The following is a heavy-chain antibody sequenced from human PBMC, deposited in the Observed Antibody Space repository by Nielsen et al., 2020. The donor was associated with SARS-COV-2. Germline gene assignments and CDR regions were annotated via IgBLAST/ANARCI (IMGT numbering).Heavy chain of an antibody. J-gene: IGHJ5*02. Sequence: GESLKISCKGSGYSFTSYWIGWVRQMPGKGLEWMGIIYPGDSDTRYSPSFQGQVTISADKSISTAYLQWSSLKASDTAMYYCARHTPPPAGSMVDWFGDHWGYWFDPWGQGTLVTVSS. V-gene: IGHV5-51*01. CDR3: ARHTPPPAGSMVDWFGDHWGYWFDP. D-gene: IGHD3-10*01. CDR2: IYPGDSDT. CDR1: GYSFTSYW.